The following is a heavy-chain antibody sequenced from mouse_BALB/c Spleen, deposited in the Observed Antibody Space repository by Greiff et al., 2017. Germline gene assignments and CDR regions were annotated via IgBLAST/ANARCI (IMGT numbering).Heavy chain of an antibody. D-gene: IGHD2-4*01. CDR1: GFTFSSYA. Sequence: DVHLVESGGGLVKPGGSLKLSCAASGFTFSSYAMSWVRQTPEKRLEWVASISSGGSTYYPDSVKGRFTISRDNARNILYLQMSSLRSEDTAMYYCARGPSYDYGGVWFAYWGQGTLVTVSA. V-gene: IGHV5-6-5*01. CDR2: ISSGGST. CDR3: ARGPSYDYGGVWFAY. J-gene: IGHJ3*01.